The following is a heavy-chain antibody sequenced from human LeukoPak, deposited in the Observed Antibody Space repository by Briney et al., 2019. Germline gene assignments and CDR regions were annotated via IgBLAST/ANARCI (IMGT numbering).Heavy chain of an antibody. Sequence: PGGSLRLSCAASGFTFSSYWMTWIRQAPGKGLEWAANIKQDGSEKYYVDSVKGRFTISRDNAKNSLYLQMNSLRAEDTAVYYCARDTGGGYSCYDCWGQGTLVTVSS. CDR2: IKQDGSEK. J-gene: IGHJ4*02. D-gene: IGHD2-2*01. CDR3: ARDTGGGYSCYDC. V-gene: IGHV3-7*01. CDR1: GFTFSSYW.